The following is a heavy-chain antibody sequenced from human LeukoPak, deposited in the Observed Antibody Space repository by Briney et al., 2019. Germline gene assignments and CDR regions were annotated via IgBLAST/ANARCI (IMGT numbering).Heavy chain of an antibody. CDR1: GGSISSYH. CDR2: IFTSGST. J-gene: IGHJ3*02. CDR3: ARVSVPAAKGAFDI. V-gene: IGHV4-4*07. Sequence: PSETLSLTCSVSGGSISSYHWSWIRQPAGRGLEWIGRIFTSGSTDYNPSLKSRVTISVDKSTNQFPLKLSSVTAADTAVYYCARVSVPAAKGAFDIWGQGTMVTVSS. D-gene: IGHD2-2*01.